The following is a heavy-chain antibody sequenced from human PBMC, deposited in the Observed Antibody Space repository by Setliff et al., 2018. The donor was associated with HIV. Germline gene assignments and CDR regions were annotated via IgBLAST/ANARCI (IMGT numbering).Heavy chain of an antibody. D-gene: IGHD6-19*01. V-gene: IGHV4-4*02. Sequence: SETLSLTCAVSGGSIMTGDWWSWVRQSPGKGLEWIGEISHSGSANYNPSLKSRVTISVDTSKNQFSLKLTSVTAADTAVYYCASQPYNSGWFGGWFDPWGQGTLVTVSS. CDR3: ASQPYNSGWFGGWFDP. J-gene: IGHJ5*02. CDR1: GGSIMTGDW. CDR2: ISHSGSA.